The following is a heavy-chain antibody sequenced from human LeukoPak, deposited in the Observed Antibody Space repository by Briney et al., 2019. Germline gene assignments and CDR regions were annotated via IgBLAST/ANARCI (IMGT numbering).Heavy chain of an antibody. CDR1: GFSFSSFA. CDR2: ISGSGDNT. J-gene: IGHJ5*01. CDR3: AKERWGSTRPNWFDS. V-gene: IGHV3-23*01. D-gene: IGHD3-16*01. Sequence: GGSLRLSCAASGFSFSSFAMNWVRQAPGKGLEWVPSISGSGDNTYFADSVQGRFTISRDNSKKTLYLQMDNLRAEDTAVYYCAKERWGSTRPNWFDSWGQGTLVTVSS.